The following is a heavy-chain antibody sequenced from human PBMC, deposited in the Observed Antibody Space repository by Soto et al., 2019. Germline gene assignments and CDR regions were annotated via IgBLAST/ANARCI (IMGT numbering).Heavy chain of an antibody. J-gene: IGHJ4*02. CDR1: GYTFTSYG. V-gene: IGHV1-18*01. Sequence: ASVKVSCKASGYTFTSYGISWVRQAPGQGLEWMGWISAYNGNTNYAQKLQGRVTMTTDTSISAAYMELSRLRSDDTAVYYCARDTTFPGTLDYWGQGTLVTVSS. CDR3: ARDTTFPGTLDY. D-gene: IGHD1-26*01. CDR2: ISAYNGNT.